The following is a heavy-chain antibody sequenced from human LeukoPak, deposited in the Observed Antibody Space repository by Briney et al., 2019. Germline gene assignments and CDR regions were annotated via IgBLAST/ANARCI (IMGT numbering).Heavy chain of an antibody. Sequence: ASVKVSCKASGYTFTDYYMHWVRQAPGQGSDWMGWINPNDGDTNYAQKFQGRVTMTRDTSISTAHMEVSRLRSDDTAVYYCARANFLYCSSTTCLFDYWGQGTLVTVSS. V-gene: IGHV1-2*02. J-gene: IGHJ4*02. CDR1: GYTFTDYY. CDR3: ARANFLYCSSTTCLFDY. CDR2: INPNDGDT. D-gene: IGHD2-2*01.